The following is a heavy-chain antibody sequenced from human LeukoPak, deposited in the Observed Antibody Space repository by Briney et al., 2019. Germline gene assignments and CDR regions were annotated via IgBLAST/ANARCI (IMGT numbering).Heavy chain of an antibody. Sequence: PSETLSLTCAVYGGSFSGYYWSWIRQPPGKGLEWIGEINHSGSTNYNPSLKSRVTISVDTSKNQFSLNLSSVTAADTALYYCARIPGLLRYSRRFDPWGQGIRVTVSS. V-gene: IGHV4-34*01. D-gene: IGHD3-9*01. CDR1: GGSFSGYY. CDR3: ARIPGLLRYSRRFDP. CDR2: INHSGST. J-gene: IGHJ5*02.